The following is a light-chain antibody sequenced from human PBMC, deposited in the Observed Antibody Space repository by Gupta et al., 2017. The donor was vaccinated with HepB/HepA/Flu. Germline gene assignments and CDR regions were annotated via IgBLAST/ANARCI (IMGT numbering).Light chain of an antibody. CDR1: SSDIGAYNH. V-gene: IGLV2-14*03. Sequence: QSALTQPASVSGSLGQSITISCTGTSSDIGAYNHVSWYQQHPAKPPTLMIYDVINRPAGAPNRFSDSRSGNAASLTICVHEAEDEADYYCSSHTTNNTRVFGGGTKLTVL. CDR2: DVI. J-gene: IGLJ2*01. CDR3: SSHTTNNTRV.